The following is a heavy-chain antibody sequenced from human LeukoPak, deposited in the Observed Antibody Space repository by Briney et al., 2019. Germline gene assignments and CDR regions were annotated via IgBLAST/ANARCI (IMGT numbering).Heavy chain of an antibody. J-gene: IGHJ4*02. V-gene: IGHV3-23*01. CDR3: ANAQVFGTPHFEY. Sequence: GGSLRLSCAASGFTFNSYSMHWVRQAPGKGLDWVSSITAGGATTYYADSVKGRFSISRDNSKNTLYLQMNSLRAEDTAVYYCANAQVFGTPHFEYWGQGTLVTVSS. D-gene: IGHD3-3*01. CDR2: ITAGGATT. CDR1: GFTFNSYS.